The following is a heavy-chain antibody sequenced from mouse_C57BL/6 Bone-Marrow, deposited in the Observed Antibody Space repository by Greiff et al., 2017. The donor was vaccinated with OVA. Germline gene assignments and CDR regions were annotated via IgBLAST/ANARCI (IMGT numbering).Heavy chain of an antibody. V-gene: IGHV5-12*01. J-gene: IGHJ3*01. Sequence: EVMLVESGGGLVQPGGSLKLSCAASGFTFSDYYMYWVRQTPEKRLEWVAYISNGGGSTYYTDTVKGRFTISRDNAKNTLYLQMSRLKSEDTAMYYCARPLLLRYPAYWGQGTLVTVSA. D-gene: IGHD1-1*01. CDR3: ARPLLLRYPAY. CDR1: GFTFSDYY. CDR2: ISNGGGST.